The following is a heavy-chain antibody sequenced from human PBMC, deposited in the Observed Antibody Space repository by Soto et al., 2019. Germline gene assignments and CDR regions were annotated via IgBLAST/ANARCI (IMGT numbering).Heavy chain of an antibody. CDR3: ARQLAGPRGLRYFDY. V-gene: IGHV4-39*01. CDR2: IYYSGTT. J-gene: IGHJ4*02. D-gene: IGHD6-19*01. Sequence: PSETLSLTCTVSGGSITNNVYYWGWIRQPPGKGLEWIGTIYYSGTTYYNPSLKSRVTISVDTSKNQFSLKLTSVTAADTAVYYCARQLAGPRGLRYFDYWGQGTLVTVSS. CDR1: GGSITNNVYY.